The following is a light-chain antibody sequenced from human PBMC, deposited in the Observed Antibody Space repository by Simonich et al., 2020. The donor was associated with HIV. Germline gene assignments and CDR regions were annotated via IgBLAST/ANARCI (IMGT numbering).Light chain of an antibody. J-gene: IGKJ5*01. CDR1: QSVSSRY. V-gene: IGKV3D-15*01. CDR2: GAS. Sequence: EIVMTQSPATLSVSPGERATLSCRASQSVSSRYLAWYQQKPGQAPRLLIYGASSRATGIPDRFSGSGSGTELTLTISSLQSEDFAVYYCQQYNNWPPITFGQGTRLEIK. CDR3: QQYNNWPPIT.